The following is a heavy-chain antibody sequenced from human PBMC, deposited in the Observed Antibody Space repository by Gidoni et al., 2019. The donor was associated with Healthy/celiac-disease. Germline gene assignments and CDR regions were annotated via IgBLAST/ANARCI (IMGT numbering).Heavy chain of an antibody. CDR3: ARGSSGYYYWYFDL. Sequence: QVQLQESGPGLVKPSQTMSLTCTVSGGSISSGGYYWSWIRQHPRKGLEWIGYIYYSGSTYYNPSLKSRVTISVDTSKNRFSLKLSSVTAADTAVYYCARGSSGYYYWYFDLWGRGTLVTVSS. D-gene: IGHD3-22*01. J-gene: IGHJ2*01. CDR1: GGSISSGGYY. V-gene: IGHV4-31*03. CDR2: IYYSGST.